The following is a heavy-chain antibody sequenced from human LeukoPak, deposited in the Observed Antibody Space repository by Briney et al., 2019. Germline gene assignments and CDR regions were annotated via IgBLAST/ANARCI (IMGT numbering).Heavy chain of an antibody. J-gene: IGHJ3*02. CDR3: AKASGVPWADYAFDI. D-gene: IGHD3-10*01. Sequence: PGGSLRLSCAASVFTFSSYGMHWVRQAPGKGLEWVAVISYDGTNKYYADSVKGRITISRDNSKNTLYLQMNSLRAEDTAVYYCAKASGVPWADYAFDIWGQGTMVTVSS. CDR2: ISYDGTNK. V-gene: IGHV3-30*18. CDR1: VFTFSSYG.